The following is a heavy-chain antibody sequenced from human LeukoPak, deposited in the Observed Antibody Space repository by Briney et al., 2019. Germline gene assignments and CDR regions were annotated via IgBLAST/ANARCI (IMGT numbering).Heavy chain of an antibody. D-gene: IGHD5-18*01. V-gene: IGHV3-7*04. CDR2: IKQDGSEK. CDR1: GFTFSNYW. J-gene: IGHJ4*02. Sequence: PGGFLRLSCAASGFTFSNYWMTWVRQAPGKGLEWVANIKQDGSEKYYVDSVKGRFTISRDNAKNTLYLQMNSLRAEDTAVYYCARGEGRYSYGLFDYWGQGTLVTVSS. CDR3: ARGEGRYSYGLFDY.